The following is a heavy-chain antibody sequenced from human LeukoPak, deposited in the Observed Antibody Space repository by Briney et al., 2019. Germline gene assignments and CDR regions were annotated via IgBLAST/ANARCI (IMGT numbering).Heavy chain of an antibody. CDR1: GYTFTSYG. CDR2: ISAYNGNT. D-gene: IGHD5-24*01. Sequence: ASVKVSCKASGYTFTSYGISWVRQAPGQGLEWMGWISAYNGNTNYAQELQGRVTMTTDTSTSTAYMELRSLRSDDTAVYYCARDREAGWLQQKVFDYWGQGTLVTVSS. CDR3: ARDREAGWLQQKVFDY. J-gene: IGHJ4*02. V-gene: IGHV1-18*01.